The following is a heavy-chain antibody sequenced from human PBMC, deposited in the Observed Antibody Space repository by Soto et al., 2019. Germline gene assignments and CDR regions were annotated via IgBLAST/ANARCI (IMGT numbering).Heavy chain of an antibody. CDR2: IYHSGST. CDR1: GGSISSSNW. D-gene: IGHD3-10*01. V-gene: IGHV4-4*02. J-gene: IGHJ3*02. CDR3: ARDGQSGVAFDI. Sequence: KSSETLSLTCAVSGGSISSSNWWSWVRQPPGKGLEWIGEIYHSGSTNYNPSLKSRVTISVDKSKNQFSLKLSSVTAADTAVYYCARDGQSGVAFDIWGQGTMVTVSS.